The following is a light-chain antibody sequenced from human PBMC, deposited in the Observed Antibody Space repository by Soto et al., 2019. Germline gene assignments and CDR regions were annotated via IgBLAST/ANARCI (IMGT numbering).Light chain of an antibody. J-gene: IGKJ4*01. CDR2: GAS. CDR1: QNINNY. Sequence: DIQMTQSPSSLSASVGDIVTITCRASQNINNYLHWYQLKPGKAPKLLIYGASGLQSGVPSRFSGSGSGTHFTLTISSLQPEDFATYYCQHLYSFPLSFGGGTKVDIK. CDR3: QHLYSFPLS. V-gene: IGKV1-39*01.